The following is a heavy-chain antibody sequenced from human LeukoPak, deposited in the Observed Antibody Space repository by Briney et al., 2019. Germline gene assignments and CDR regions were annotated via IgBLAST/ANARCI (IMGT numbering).Heavy chain of an antibody. CDR3: AVLTYQLLDYYFDY. Sequence: PGGSLRLSCAASGFTFSDYYMSWIRQAPGKGLEWVSYISSSGSTIYYADSVKGRFTISSDNAKNSLYLQMNSLRAEDTAVYYCAVLTYQLLDYYFDYWGQGTLVTVSS. V-gene: IGHV3-11*04. J-gene: IGHJ4*02. D-gene: IGHD2-2*01. CDR2: ISSSGSTI. CDR1: GFTFSDYY.